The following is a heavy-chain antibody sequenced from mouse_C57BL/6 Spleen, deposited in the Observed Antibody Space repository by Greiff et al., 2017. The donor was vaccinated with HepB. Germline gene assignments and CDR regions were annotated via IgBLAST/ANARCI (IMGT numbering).Heavy chain of an antibody. D-gene: IGHD2-1*01. CDR1: GYAFSSSW. J-gene: IGHJ3*01. CDR3: ARYDGN. V-gene: IGHV1-82*01. Sequence: QVQLQQSGPELVKPGASVKISCKASGYAFSSSWMNWVKQMPGKGLEWIGRIYPGDGDTNYNGKFKGKATLTADKSSSTAYMQLSSLTSEDSAVYFCARYDGNWGQGTLVTVSA. CDR2: IYPGDGDT.